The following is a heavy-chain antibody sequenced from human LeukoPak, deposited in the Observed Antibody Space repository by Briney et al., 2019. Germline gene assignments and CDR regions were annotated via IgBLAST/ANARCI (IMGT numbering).Heavy chain of an antibody. CDR3: ARHGIGAVPAEYVDY. Sequence: SETLSLTCTVSGGSINGYYCSWIRQPPGRGLEWIGYIYYSGNTNYSPSLKSRVTISVDASRNQFSLRLSSVTAADTAVYFCARHGIGAVPAEYVDYWGQGTLVTVSS. J-gene: IGHJ4*02. V-gene: IGHV4-59*08. CDR1: GGSINGYY. CDR2: IYYSGNT. D-gene: IGHD6-19*01.